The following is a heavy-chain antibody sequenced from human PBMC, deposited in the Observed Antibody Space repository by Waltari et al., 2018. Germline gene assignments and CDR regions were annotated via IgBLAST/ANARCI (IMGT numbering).Heavy chain of an antibody. V-gene: IGHV4-4*02. CDR2: IQRSGRT. CDR3: ARDRGRGIYLDS. Sequence: QMQLQESGPGLVKPSGTLSLTCTVSGDSLSSCDWWSWVLQPPEKGLEWIGQIQRSGRTNYNPSLESRVTISIDTSNNHFSLKVTSTTAADTAVYYCARDRGRGIYLDSWGRGTLVTVSP. D-gene: IGHD2-15*01. J-gene: IGHJ4*02. CDR1: GDSLSSCDW.